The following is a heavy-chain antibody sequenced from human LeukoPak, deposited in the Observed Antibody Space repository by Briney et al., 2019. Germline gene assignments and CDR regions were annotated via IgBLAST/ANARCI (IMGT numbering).Heavy chain of an antibody. CDR2: ISYDGSKK. CDR1: GFAFINYA. V-gene: IGHV3-30*07. J-gene: IGHJ6*02. CDR3: AKDIKKEDYYYYGMDV. Sequence: PGGSLRLSCAASGFAFINYAMHWVRQAPGKGPEWVAVISYDGSKKYYADFVKGRFTISRDNSKNTLYLQMNSVRAEDTAVYCCAKDIKKEDYYYYGMDVWGQGTTVTVCS.